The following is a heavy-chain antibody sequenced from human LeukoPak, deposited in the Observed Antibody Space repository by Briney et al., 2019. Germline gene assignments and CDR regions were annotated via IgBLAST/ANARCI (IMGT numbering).Heavy chain of an antibody. J-gene: IGHJ5*02. CDR3: ARVTDPRYNWFDP. Sequence: SETLSLTCTVSGGSISSYYSTWIRQPAGKGPEWIGRIHTSGSTNYNPSLKSRANMSVDTSKNQFSLKLSSVTAADTAVYYCARVTDPRYNWFDPWGQGTLVTVSS. D-gene: IGHD2-21*02. CDR2: IHTSGST. V-gene: IGHV4-4*07. CDR1: GGSISSYY.